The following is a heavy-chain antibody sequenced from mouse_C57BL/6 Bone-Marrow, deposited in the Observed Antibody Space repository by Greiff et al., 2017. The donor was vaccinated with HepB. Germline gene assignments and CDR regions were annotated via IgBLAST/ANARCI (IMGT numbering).Heavy chain of an antibody. CDR1: GYTFTDYY. J-gene: IGHJ2*01. Sequence: EVQLQQSGPELVKPGASVKISCKASGYTFTDYYMNWVKQSHGKSLEWIGDINPNNGGTSYNQKFKGKATLTVDKSSSTAYMELRSLTSEDSAVYYCARWRGDEDYWGQGTTLTVSS. D-gene: IGHD3-3*01. CDR2: INPNNGGT. CDR3: ARWRGDEDY. V-gene: IGHV1-26*01.